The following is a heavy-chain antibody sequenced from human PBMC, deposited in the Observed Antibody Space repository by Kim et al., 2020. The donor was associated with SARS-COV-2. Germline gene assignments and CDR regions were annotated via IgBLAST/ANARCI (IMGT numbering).Heavy chain of an antibody. V-gene: IGHV3-30*18. CDR1: GFTFSSYG. Sequence: GGSLRLSCAASGFTFSSYGMHWVRQAPGKGLEWVAVISYDGSNKYYADSVKGRFTISRDNSKNTLYLQMNSLRAEDTAVYYCANQQGDYGDYYWFDPWGQGTLVTVST. J-gene: IGHJ5*02. CDR2: ISYDGSNK. CDR3: ANQQGDYGDYYWFDP. D-gene: IGHD4-17*01.